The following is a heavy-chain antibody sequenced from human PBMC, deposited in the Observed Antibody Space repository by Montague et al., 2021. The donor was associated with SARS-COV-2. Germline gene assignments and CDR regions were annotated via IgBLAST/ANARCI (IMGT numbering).Heavy chain of an antibody. CDR3: ARSGVGIFDFSYSDS. CDR1: GFSISSGYY. V-gene: IGHV4-38-2*02. Sequence: ETLSLTCSVSGFSISSGYYWGWIRQTPGKGLEWIGSRYQNGATYYSPSLKRPVTILLDTSKNQFSLSLTSVTAADTAVYYCARSGVGIFDFSYSDSWGQGSLVSVSS. D-gene: IGHD3-3*01. CDR2: RYQNGAT. J-gene: IGHJ4*02.